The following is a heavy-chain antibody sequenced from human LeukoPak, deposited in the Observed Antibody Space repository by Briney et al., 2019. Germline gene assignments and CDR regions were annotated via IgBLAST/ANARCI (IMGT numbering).Heavy chain of an antibody. CDR3: AKRGVVIRVILVGFHKEAYYFDS. CDR2: ISDSDGST. J-gene: IGHJ4*02. V-gene: IGHV3-23*01. D-gene: IGHD3-22*01. CDR1: GITLSNYG. Sequence: PGGSLRLSCAVSGITLSNYGMRCVRQAPGKGREWVAGISDSDGSTNYADSVKGRFTISTDNRKNTLYLQMNSLRADDTAVYFCAKRGVVIRVILVGFHKEAYYFDSWGQGALVTVSS.